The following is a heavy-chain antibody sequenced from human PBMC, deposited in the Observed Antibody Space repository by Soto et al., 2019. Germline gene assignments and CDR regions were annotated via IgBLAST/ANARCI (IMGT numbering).Heavy chain of an antibody. CDR2: IIPALGTA. J-gene: IGHJ2*01. CDR3: ARPDFGDYWYFDL. D-gene: IGHD4-17*01. CDR1: GGTFSSHT. Sequence: GASVKVSCKASGGTFSSHTFSWVRQAPGQGLEWMGRIIPALGTATYAQKFQGRVTITADESATTVYMELNSLRSEDTAVYYCARPDFGDYWYFDLWGRGTLVTVPS. V-gene: IGHV1-69*08.